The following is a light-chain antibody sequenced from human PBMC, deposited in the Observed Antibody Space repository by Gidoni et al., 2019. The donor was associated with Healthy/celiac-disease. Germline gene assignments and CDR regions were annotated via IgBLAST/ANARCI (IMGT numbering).Light chain of an antibody. CDR1: QSVSSSY. CDR3: QQYGSSPRLT. V-gene: IGKV3-20*01. Sequence: EIVLTQSPGTLSLSPGERAPLSCRASQSVSSSYLAWYQQKPGQAPRLLIYGASSRATGIPDRFSGSGSGTDFTRTISRLEPEDVAVYYCQQYGSSPRLTFGGGTKVEIK. CDR2: GAS. J-gene: IGKJ4*01.